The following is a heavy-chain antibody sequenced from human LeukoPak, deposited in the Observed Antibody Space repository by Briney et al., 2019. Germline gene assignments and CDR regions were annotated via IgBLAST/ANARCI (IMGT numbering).Heavy chain of an antibody. CDR1: GYTFTGYC. CDR2: INPHTGGT. Sequence: ASVKVSCKASGYTFTGYCMHWVRQAPGQGLEWMGWINPHTGGTNYAQKFQGRVTMTRDTSISTAYMELSRLTSDDTAAYYCGRVVGGNYYGSETDDYWGQGTLVTVSS. V-gene: IGHV1-2*02. J-gene: IGHJ4*02. D-gene: IGHD3-10*01. CDR3: GRVVGGNYYGSETDDY.